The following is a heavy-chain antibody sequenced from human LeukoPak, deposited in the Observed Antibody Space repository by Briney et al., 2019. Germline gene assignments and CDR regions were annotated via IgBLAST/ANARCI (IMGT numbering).Heavy chain of an antibody. Sequence: SETLSLTCTVSGYSISSGYYWGWIRQPPGKGLEWIGSVYHSGSTYYKPSLKSRVTISIDTSKNQFSLKLSSVTASDTAVYYCARGWFDAPNRFDPWGQGTLVTVSS. J-gene: IGHJ5*02. CDR1: GYSISSGYY. V-gene: IGHV4-38-2*02. D-gene: IGHD2-15*01. CDR2: VYHSGST. CDR3: ARGWFDAPNRFDP.